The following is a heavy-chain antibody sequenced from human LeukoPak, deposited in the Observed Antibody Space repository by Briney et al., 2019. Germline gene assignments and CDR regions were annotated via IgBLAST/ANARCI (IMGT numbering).Heavy chain of an antibody. J-gene: IGHJ4*02. Sequence: SSETLSLTCSVSGVSISSYYWSWIRQPPGKGLEWIGYIFYSGSTNYNPSLKSRVTISADTSKNQFSLKLSSVTAADTAVYYCARESTLGSIDYGGQGTLVTVSS. CDR1: GVSISSYY. CDR2: IFYSGST. CDR3: ARESTLGSIDY. D-gene: IGHD3-10*01. V-gene: IGHV4-59*01.